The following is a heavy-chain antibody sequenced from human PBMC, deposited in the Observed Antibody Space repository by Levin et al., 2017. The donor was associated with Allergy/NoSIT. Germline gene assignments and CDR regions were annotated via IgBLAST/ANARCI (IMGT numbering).Heavy chain of an antibody. J-gene: IGHJ6*04. CDR1: GFTFSSYG. D-gene: IGHD6-13*01. Sequence: GESLKISCAASGFTFSSYGMHWVRQAPGKGLEWVAVISYDGSNKYYADSVKGRFTISRDNSKNTLYLQMNSLRAEDTAVYYCAKDLGAAAISHHWGKGTTVTVSS. V-gene: IGHV3-30*18. CDR3: AKDLGAAAISHH. CDR2: ISYDGSNK.